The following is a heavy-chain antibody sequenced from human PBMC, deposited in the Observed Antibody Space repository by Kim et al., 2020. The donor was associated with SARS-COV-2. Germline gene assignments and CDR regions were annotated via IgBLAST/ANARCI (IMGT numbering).Heavy chain of an antibody. V-gene: IGHV3-23*01. Sequence: YQADPVQRRFTISSDNSKSTLYLHMNSLRVEDTAVYYCAKKAVADTPPLHWGQGTLVTVSS. J-gene: IGHJ4*02. D-gene: IGHD6-19*01. CDR3: AKKAVADTPPLH.